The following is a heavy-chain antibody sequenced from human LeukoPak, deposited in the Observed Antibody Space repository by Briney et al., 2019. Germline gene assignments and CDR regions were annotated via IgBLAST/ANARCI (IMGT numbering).Heavy chain of an antibody. CDR3: ARESTGDYSDY. J-gene: IGHJ4*02. Sequence: XSSYYWIWLRXPPGKGLEGIGYIYSSGSTSYNTSLKSRVTMSIDTSKNQFPLKVKSVTAADTAVYYCARESTGDYSDYWGQGTLVTVSS. D-gene: IGHD1-14*01. CDR2: IYSSGST. CDR1: XSSYY. V-gene: IGHV4-59*01.